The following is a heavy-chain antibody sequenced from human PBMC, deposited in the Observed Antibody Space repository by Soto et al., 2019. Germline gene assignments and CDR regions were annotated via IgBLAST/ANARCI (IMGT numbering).Heavy chain of an antibody. CDR1: GGSISSYY. Sequence: SETLSLTCTVSGGSISSYYWSWIRQPPGKGLEWIGYIYYSGSTNYNPSLKSRVTISVDTSKNQFSLKLSSVTAADTAVYYCARDKSAVTTDFDYYYYGMDVWGQGTTVTVSS. J-gene: IGHJ6*02. D-gene: IGHD4-17*01. V-gene: IGHV4-59*01. CDR3: ARDKSAVTTDFDYYYYGMDV. CDR2: IYYSGST.